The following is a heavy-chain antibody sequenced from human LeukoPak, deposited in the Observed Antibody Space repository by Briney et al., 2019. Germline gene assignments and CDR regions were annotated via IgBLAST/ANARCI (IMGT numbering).Heavy chain of an antibody. V-gene: IGHV5-51*01. CDR3: ARQALTYGSGSTYYMDV. CDR1: GYSFTSYW. CDR2: IYPGDSDT. Sequence: GESLKISCKGSGYSFTSYWIGWVRQMPGKGLEWMGIIYPGDSDTRYSPSFQGQVTILADNSISTAYLQWSSLKASDTAMYYCARQALTYGSGSTYYMDVWGKGTTVTVSS. J-gene: IGHJ6*03. D-gene: IGHD3-10*01.